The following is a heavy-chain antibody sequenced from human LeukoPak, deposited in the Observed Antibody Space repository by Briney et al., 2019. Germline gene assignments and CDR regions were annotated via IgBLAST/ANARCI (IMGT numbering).Heavy chain of an antibody. CDR3: ARGGSYHGALFDY. CDR2: FYHSGST. CDR1: GYSISTGYY. V-gene: IGHV4-38-2*02. Sequence: SETLSLTCTVSGYSISTGYYWDWIRQPPGEGLEWIGTFYHSGSTYYNPSLKSRVTISVDTSKNQFSLKLSSVTAADTAVYYCARGGSYHGALFDYWGQGTLVTVSS. D-gene: IGHD1-26*01. J-gene: IGHJ4*02.